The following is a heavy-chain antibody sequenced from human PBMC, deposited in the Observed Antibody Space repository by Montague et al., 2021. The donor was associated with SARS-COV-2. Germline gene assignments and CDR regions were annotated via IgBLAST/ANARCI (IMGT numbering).Heavy chain of an antibody. CDR1: GGSISTYY. V-gene: IGHV4-59*01. CDR3: ARLPYDNSYGMDV. Sequence: SETLSLTCTVSGGSISTYYWDWIRQCPGKGLEWIGYIDYSGSTNYNPSLQSRVIISVDRSKIQFSLKLNSVTAADTAIYYCARLPYDNSYGMDVWGQGTTVTVSS. D-gene: IGHD3-9*01. CDR2: IDYSGST. J-gene: IGHJ6*02.